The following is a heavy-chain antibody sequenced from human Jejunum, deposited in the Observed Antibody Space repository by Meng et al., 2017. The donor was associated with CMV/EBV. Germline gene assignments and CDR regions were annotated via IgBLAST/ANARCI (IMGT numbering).Heavy chain of an antibody. D-gene: IGHD2-15*01. Sequence: SSFDFYSPWMSWFRHAPGKGLGWVGRIQSHPSGGTTDDAAPVQGRFTISRDESRNTVFLHMSSLNIEDTGMYFCAKVASLSHQHYDFWGQGTLVTVSS. V-gene: IGHV3-15*07. J-gene: IGHJ4*02. CDR2: IQSHPSGGTT. CDR1: SFDFYSPW. CDR3: AKVASLSHQHYDF.